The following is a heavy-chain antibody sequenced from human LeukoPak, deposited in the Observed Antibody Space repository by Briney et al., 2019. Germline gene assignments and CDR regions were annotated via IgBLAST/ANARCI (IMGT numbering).Heavy chain of an antibody. CDR2: IIPILGIA. D-gene: IGHD5-18*01. J-gene: IGHJ4*02. CDR1: GGTFSSYA. V-gene: IGHV1-69*04. CDR3: ARDLSGYGNEGPFVY. Sequence: ASVKVSCKASGGTFSSYAISWVRQAPGQGLEWMGRIIPILGIANYAQKFQGRVTITADKSTSTAYMELSSLRSEDTAVYYCARDLSGYGNEGPFVYWGQGTLVTVSS.